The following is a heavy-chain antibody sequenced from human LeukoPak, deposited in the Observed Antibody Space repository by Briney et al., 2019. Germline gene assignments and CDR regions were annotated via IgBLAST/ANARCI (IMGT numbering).Heavy chain of an antibody. Sequence: GASVKFSCKASGYTFTGYYMHWVRQAPGPGLEWMGSINPNSGGTNNAQKSQGRVTMTRDTPISTAYMELSTLRSDDTAVYYCARVPTYGDYWFDPWGQGTLVTVSS. CDR3: ARVPTYGDYWFDP. D-gene: IGHD4-17*01. V-gene: IGHV1-2*02. CDR2: INPNSGGT. CDR1: GYTFTGYY. J-gene: IGHJ5*02.